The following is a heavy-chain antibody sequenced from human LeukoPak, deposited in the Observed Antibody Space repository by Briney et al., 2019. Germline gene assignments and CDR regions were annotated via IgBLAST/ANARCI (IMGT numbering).Heavy chain of an antibody. J-gene: IGHJ4*02. CDR1: GYTLTELS. CDR3: ARDPYYAILTGSDY. Sequence: ASVKVSCKVSGYTLTELSMHWVRQAPGKGLEWMGWINPNSGGTNYAQKFQGRVTMTRDTSISTAYMELSRLRSDDTAVYYCARDPYYAILTGSDYWGQGTLVTVSS. V-gene: IGHV1-2*02. CDR2: INPNSGGT. D-gene: IGHD3-9*01.